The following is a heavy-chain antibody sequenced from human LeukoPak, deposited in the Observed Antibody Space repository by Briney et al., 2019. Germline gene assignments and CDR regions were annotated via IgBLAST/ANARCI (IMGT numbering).Heavy chain of an antibody. V-gene: IGHV1-8*02. CDR2: MNPKSGNT. D-gene: IGHD1-26*01. Sequence: ASVKVSCKASVYTFTSYGVSWVRQAPGQGLEWMGWMNPKSGNTGYEQKFQGRVTMTRNTSISTAYMELSSLRSEDTAVYYCARRSATLDYWGQGTPVTVSS. CDR1: VYTFTSYG. J-gene: IGHJ4*02. CDR3: ARRSATLDY.